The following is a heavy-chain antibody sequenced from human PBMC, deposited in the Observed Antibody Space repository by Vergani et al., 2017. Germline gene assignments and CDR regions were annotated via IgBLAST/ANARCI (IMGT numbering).Heavy chain of an antibody. D-gene: IGHD3-22*01. J-gene: IGHJ3*02. CDR2: IVVGSGNT. V-gene: IGHV1-58*01. CDR3: AVRTTADYYDSSGYYPDAFDI. Sequence: QMQLVQSGPEVKKPGTSVKVSCKASGFTFTSSAVQWVRQARGQRLEWIGWIVVGSGNTNYAQKFQERVTITRDMSTSTAYMELSSLRSEDTAVYYCAVRTTADYYDSSGYYPDAFDIWGQGSMVTVSS. CDR1: GFTFTSSA.